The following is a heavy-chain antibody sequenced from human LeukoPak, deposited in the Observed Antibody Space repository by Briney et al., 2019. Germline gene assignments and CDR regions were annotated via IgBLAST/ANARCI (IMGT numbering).Heavy chain of an antibody. D-gene: IGHD6-6*01. CDR1: GGSISSSSYY. J-gene: IGHJ4*02. CDR3: ARQRYGSSTYFDY. V-gene: IGHV4-39*01. Sequence: SETLSLTCTVSGGSISSSSYYWGWIRQPPGKGLEWIGSIYYSGSTYYNPSLKSRVTISVDTSKNQFSLKLSSVTAADTAVYYCARQRYGSSTYFDYWGQGTLVTVSS. CDR2: IYYSGST.